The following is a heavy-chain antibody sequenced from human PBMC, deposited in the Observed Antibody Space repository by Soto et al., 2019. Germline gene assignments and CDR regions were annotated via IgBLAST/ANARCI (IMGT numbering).Heavy chain of an antibody. CDR1: GYTFTSYG. Sequence: GASVKVSCKASGYTFTSYGISWVRQAPGQGLEWMGWISAYNGNTNYAQKLLGRFTMTTDTSTSTAYLVLWSLRSDDTAVYYCARDAPDCTNGVCPPPPSYYGLDVWGQGTTVTVSS. D-gene: IGHD2-8*01. CDR2: ISAYNGNT. J-gene: IGHJ6*02. V-gene: IGHV1-18*01. CDR3: ARDAPDCTNGVCPPPPSYYGLDV.